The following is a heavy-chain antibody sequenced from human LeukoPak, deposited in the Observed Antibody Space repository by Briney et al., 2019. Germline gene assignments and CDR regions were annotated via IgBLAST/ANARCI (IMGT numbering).Heavy chain of an antibody. CDR2: ISGSGGST. V-gene: IGHV3-23*01. Sequence: GGSLRLSCAASGFTFSSYAMSWVRQAPGKGLEWVSAISGSGGSTYYADSVKGRFTISRDNSKNTLYLQMNSLRAEDTAVYYCAKVGHYYDSSGYYAPHFDYFDYWGQGTLVTVSS. CDR1: GFTFSSYA. CDR3: AKVGHYYDSSGYYAPHFDYFDY. J-gene: IGHJ4*02. D-gene: IGHD3-22*01.